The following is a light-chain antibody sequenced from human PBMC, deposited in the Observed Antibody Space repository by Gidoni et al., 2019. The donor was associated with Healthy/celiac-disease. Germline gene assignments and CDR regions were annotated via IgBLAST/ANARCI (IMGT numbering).Light chain of an antibody. CDR1: SSDVGGYNY. J-gene: IGLJ2*01. CDR3: CSYAGSYTVV. CDR2: DVS. Sequence: QSALTQPRSVSGSPGQSVPISCTGTSSDVGGYNYVSWYQQHPGKAPKLMIYDVSKRPSVVPVRCSGSKSGNTASLTISGLQAEDEADYYCCSYAGSYTVVFGGGTKLTVL. V-gene: IGLV2-11*01.